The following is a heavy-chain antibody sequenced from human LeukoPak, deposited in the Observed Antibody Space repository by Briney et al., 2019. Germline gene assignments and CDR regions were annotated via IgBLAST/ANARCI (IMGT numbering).Heavy chain of an antibody. CDR1: GGSINSSSYY. CDR3: ARRGGYYGSGKTYWFDP. V-gene: IGHV4-39*01. CDR2: IYYTGSP. J-gene: IGHJ5*02. Sequence: SETLSLTCTVSGGSINSSSYYWVWIRQPPGKGLEWIGTIYYTGSPYYNPSLKSRVTISIDTSKNQFSLKLSSVTAADTAVYYCARRGGYYGSGKTYWFDPWGRGTLVTVSS. D-gene: IGHD3-10*01.